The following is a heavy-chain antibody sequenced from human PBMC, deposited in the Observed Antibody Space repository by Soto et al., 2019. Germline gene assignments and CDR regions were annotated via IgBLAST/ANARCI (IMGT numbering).Heavy chain of an antibody. D-gene: IGHD2-2*01. V-gene: IGHV4-31*03. CDR1: GGSISSGGYY. CDR3: ASPPAGKDLDF. J-gene: IGHJ4*02. Sequence: QVQLQESGPGLVKPSQTRSLTCTVSGGSISSGGYYWSWIRQHPGKGLEWIGYIFYTGTTYYNPSLKRRVSLSADTPQNQFSLRLTSVTAADTAVYYCASPPAGKDLDFWGQGTLVTVPS. CDR2: IFYTGTT.